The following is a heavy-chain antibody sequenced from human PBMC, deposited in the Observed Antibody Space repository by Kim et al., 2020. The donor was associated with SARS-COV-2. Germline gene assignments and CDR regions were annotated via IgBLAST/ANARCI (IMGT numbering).Heavy chain of an antibody. J-gene: IGHJ6*02. Sequence: ASVKVSCKASGYTFTSYAMHWVRQAPGQRLEWMGWINAGNGNTKYSQKFQGRVTITRDTSASTAYMELSSLRSEDTAVYYCAREGPYSSSWYVGPLNYYGMDVWGQGTTVTVSS. CDR3: AREGPYSSSWYVGPLNYYGMDV. CDR1: GYTFTSYA. D-gene: IGHD6-13*01. V-gene: IGHV1-3*01. CDR2: INAGNGNT.